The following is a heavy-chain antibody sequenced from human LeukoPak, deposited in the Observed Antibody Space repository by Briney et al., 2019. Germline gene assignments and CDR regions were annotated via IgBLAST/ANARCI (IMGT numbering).Heavy chain of an antibody. Sequence: GGSLILSCAASGFTFSNYWMSWVRQAPGKGLEWVASIKQDESDKYYVGSVKGRFTISRDNAKKSLCLQMNSLRAEDTAVYYCARDNRDIAVVPAAMGDYYYYGMDVWGQGTTVTVSS. V-gene: IGHV3-7*05. CDR1: GFTFSNYW. CDR2: IKQDESDK. D-gene: IGHD2-2*01. CDR3: ARDNRDIAVVPAAMGDYYYYGMDV. J-gene: IGHJ6*02.